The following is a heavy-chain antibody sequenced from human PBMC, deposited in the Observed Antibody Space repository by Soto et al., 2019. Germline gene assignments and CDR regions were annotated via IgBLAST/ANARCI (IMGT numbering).Heavy chain of an antibody. D-gene: IGHD2-15*01. Sequence: QVQLVQSGAEVKKPGSSVKVSCQAPGGTFASYTISWVRQAPGQGLEWMGRINPILGISKNAQKFQGRVTITADKSXXTXYXAVSSLRSEDTAVYYCARDRGCSGGSCDTIWPRFDPWGQGTLVTVSS. CDR1: GGTFASYT. V-gene: IGHV1-69*08. CDR3: ARDRGCSGGSCDTIWPRFDP. J-gene: IGHJ5*02. CDR2: INPILGIS.